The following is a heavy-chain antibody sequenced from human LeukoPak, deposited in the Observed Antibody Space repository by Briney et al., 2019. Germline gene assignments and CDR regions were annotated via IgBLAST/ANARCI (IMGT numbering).Heavy chain of an antibody. D-gene: IGHD6-19*01. J-gene: IGHJ5*02. Sequence: HPGGSLRLSCAASGFTFSSYWMSWVRQAPGKGLEWVANIKEDGGEKYYVDSVKGRFIISRDNAKNSLFLQMNSLRVEDTALYYCVREGGSDWYSGWFDPWGQGTQVTVSS. CDR1: GFTFSSYW. V-gene: IGHV3-7*01. CDR3: VREGGSDWYSGWFDP. CDR2: IKEDGGEK.